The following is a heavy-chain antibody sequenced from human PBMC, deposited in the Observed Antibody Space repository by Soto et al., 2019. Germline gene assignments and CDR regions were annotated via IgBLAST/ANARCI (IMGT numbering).Heavy chain of an antibody. J-gene: IGHJ4*02. D-gene: IGHD3-16*02. Sequence: QVQLEQSGAEVRKPGSAVRVSCQASGGTFKNFAMNWVRQAPGQGLEWMGGIIPIFDRPNYAQKFQGRVTITVYESTNTAYMDLSSLRSEDTAVYYCARSIGSGGVIGGFDFWGQGTLVTVSS. V-gene: IGHV1-69*01. CDR1: GGTFKNFA. CDR3: ARSIGSGGVIGGFDF. CDR2: IIPIFDRP.